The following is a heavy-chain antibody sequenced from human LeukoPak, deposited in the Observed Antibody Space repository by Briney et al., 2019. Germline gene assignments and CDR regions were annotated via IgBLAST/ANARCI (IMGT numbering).Heavy chain of an antibody. V-gene: IGHV3-53*01. J-gene: IGHJ4*02. D-gene: IGHD3-22*01. Sequence: GGSLRLSCAASGFIVSSDYMTWVCQAPGKGLEWVSLINSGGTTYYADSVKGRFTISRDNSKNTLYLQMNSLRVEDTAVYFCARAEYDSSLGFGYWGQGTLVTVSS. CDR2: INSGGTT. CDR1: GFIVSSDY. CDR3: ARAEYDSSLGFGY.